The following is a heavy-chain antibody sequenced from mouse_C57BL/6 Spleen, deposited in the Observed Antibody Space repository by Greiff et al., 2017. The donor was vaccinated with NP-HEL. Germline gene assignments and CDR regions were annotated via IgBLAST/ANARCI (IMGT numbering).Heavy chain of an antibody. CDR2: IDPSDSYT. CDR3: ARAYDYPYSDD. D-gene: IGHD2-4*01. CDR1: GYTFTSYW. Sequence: QVQLQQPGAELVMPGASVKLSCKASGYTFTSYWMHWVKQRPGQGLEWIGEIDPSDSYTNYNQKFKGKSTLTIDKSSSTAYMQLSRLTSEDAAVYYCARAYDYPYSDDWGQGTTLTVSS. V-gene: IGHV1-69*01. J-gene: IGHJ2*01.